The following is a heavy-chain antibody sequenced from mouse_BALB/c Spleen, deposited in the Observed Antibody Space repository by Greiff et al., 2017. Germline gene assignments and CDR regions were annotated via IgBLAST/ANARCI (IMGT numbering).Heavy chain of an antibody. CDR1: GYTFTSYT. Sequence: VKLMESAAELARPGASVKMSCKASGYTFTSYTMHWVKQRPGQGLEWIGYINPSSGYTEYNQKFKDKTTLTADKSSSTAYMQLSSLTSEDSAVYYCARKGYDYDVFAYWGQGTLVTVSA. V-gene: IGHV1-4*02. CDR2: INPSSGYT. D-gene: IGHD2-4*01. CDR3: ARKGYDYDVFAY. J-gene: IGHJ3*01.